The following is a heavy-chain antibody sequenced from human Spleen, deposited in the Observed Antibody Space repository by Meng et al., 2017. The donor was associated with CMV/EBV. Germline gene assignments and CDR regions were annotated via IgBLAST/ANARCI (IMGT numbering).Heavy chain of an antibody. CDR1: GFTFSSYG. J-gene: IGHJ6*02. Sequence: GGSLRLSCAATGFTFSSYGMHWVRQAPGKGLEWVATIWYDGSNENYADSVKGRFTISRDYSKSTLYLQMNSLKVDDTAVYYCARDSSRSTWYGPDDYSGMDVWGQGTTVTV. V-gene: IGHV3-33*01. CDR3: ARDSSRSTWYGPDDYSGMDV. D-gene: IGHD6-13*01. CDR2: IWYDGSNE.